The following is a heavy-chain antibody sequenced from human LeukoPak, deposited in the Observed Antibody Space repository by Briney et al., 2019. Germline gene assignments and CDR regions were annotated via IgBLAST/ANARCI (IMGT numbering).Heavy chain of an antibody. CDR3: ARTPWRFFDY. Sequence: SETLSLTCTVSGGSISSGSYYWSWIRQPAGKGLEWIGRIYTSGSTNYNPSLKSRVTISVDTSKNQFSLKLSAVTAADTAVYYCARTPWRFFDYWGQGTLVTVSS. CDR2: IYTSGST. D-gene: IGHD3-16*01. CDR1: GGSISSGSYY. V-gene: IGHV4-61*02. J-gene: IGHJ4*02.